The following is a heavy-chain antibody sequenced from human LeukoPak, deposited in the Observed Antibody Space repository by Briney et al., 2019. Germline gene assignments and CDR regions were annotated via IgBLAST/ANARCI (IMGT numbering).Heavy chain of an antibody. Sequence: PGGSLRLSCAASGFTVSSNYMSWVRQAPGKGLEWVSVIYSGGSTYYADSVKGRFTISRDNSKNTLYLQMNSLRAEDTAVYYCARGWTTTVVTPGDYWGQGTLVTVSS. CDR1: GFTVSSNY. CDR3: ARGWTTTVVTPGDY. J-gene: IGHJ4*02. D-gene: IGHD4-17*01. CDR2: IYSGGST. V-gene: IGHV3-66*01.